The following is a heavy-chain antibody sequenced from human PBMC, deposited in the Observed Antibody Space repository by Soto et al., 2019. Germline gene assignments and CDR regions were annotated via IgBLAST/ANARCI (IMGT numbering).Heavy chain of an antibody. J-gene: IGHJ6*03. V-gene: IGHV4-31*03. CDR3: AREAAGPIDFPTCPYNFYYMDV. CDR1: GGSVSSGAFY. CDR2: IHYTGGT. D-gene: IGHD3-3*01. Sequence: QVQLQESGPGLVKPSETLSLTCTVSGGSVSSGAFYWCWIRQHPGKGLEWMGDIHYTGGTYYHPYLKIRRTMFLDASRRQFSPKQISVTGAETAVSSCAREAAGPIDFPTCPYNFYYMDVWGRGTTVTVSS.